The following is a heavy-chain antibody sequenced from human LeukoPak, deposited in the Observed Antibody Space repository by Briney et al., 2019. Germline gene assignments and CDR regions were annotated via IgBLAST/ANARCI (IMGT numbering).Heavy chain of an antibody. CDR2: ISSSSSYI. CDR1: GYTLTCNA. D-gene: IGHD6-19*01. J-gene: IGHJ4*02. V-gene: IGHV3-21*01. Sequence: ASVTLSCKASGYTLTCNAMHWVRQAPGTGLEWVSSISSSSSYIYYADSVKGRFTISRDNAKNSLYLQMNSLRAEDTAVYYCARDIAVADSSFDYWGQGTLVTVSS. CDR3: ARDIAVADSSFDY.